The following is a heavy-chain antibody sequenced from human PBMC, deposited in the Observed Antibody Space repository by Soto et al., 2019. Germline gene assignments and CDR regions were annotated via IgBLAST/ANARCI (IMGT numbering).Heavy chain of an antibody. Sequence: PSETLSLTCTVSGDSFSDYYWNWIRHGPGKSLEWIGFVFHSATTSYNPSLKTRVAISDDTSKKQFSLRLTSVTAADTAIYYCARGHYSSGWPIDHWGQGILVTVSS. CDR2: VFHSATT. J-gene: IGHJ4*02. CDR1: GDSFSDYY. CDR3: ARGHYSSGWPIDH. D-gene: IGHD6-19*01. V-gene: IGHV4-59*01.